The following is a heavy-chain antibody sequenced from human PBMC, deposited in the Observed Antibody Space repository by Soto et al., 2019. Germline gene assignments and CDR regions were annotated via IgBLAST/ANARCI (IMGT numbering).Heavy chain of an antibody. CDR3: ARGSVVVITIDY. CDR2: IWYDGSNK. Sequence: GGSLRLSCAASGFTFSSYGMHWARQAPGKGLEWVAVIWYDGSNKHYADSVKGRFTISRDNSKNTLYLQMNSLRAEDTAVYYCARGSVVVITIDYWGQGTLVTVSS. CDR1: GFTFSSYG. V-gene: IGHV3-33*01. J-gene: IGHJ4*02. D-gene: IGHD3-22*01.